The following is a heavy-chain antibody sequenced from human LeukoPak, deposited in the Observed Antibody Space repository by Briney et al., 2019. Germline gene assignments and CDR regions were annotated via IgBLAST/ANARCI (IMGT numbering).Heavy chain of an antibody. D-gene: IGHD2-15*01. J-gene: IGHJ3*02. Sequence: ETLSLTCTVSGGSISSGDYYWSWIRQAPGKGLEWVSAISGSGGSTYYADSVKGRFTISRDNSKNTLYLQMNSLRAEDTAVYYCAKYIVVVVADNAFDIWGQGTMVTVSS. CDR1: GGSISSGDYY. CDR2: ISGSGGST. V-gene: IGHV3-23*01. CDR3: AKYIVVVVADNAFDI.